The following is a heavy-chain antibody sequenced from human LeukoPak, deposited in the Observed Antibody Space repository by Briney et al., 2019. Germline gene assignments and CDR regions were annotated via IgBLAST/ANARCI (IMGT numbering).Heavy chain of an antibody. CDR1: GFTFSSYA. CDR2: ISGSGSST. CDR3: AKEPDYGDYFDY. Sequence: GGSLRLSCAASGFTFSSYAMSWVRQAPGKGLEWVSAISGSGSSTYYADSVKGRFTISRDNSKNTLYLQMNSLRAEDTAVYYSAKEPDYGDYFDYWGQGTLVTVSS. D-gene: IGHD4-17*01. V-gene: IGHV3-23*01. J-gene: IGHJ4*02.